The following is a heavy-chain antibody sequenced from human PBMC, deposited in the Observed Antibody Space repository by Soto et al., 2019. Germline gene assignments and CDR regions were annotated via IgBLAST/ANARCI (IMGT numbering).Heavy chain of an antibody. CDR3: ASTPSRGYCSGGSCYYYYGMDV. CDR2: IDPSDSYT. D-gene: IGHD2-15*01. J-gene: IGHJ6*02. CDR1: GYSFTIYW. V-gene: IGHV5-10-1*01. Sequence: PGESLKISCKGSGYSFTIYWISWVRQMPGKGLEWMGRIDPSDSYTNYSPSFQGHVTISADKSICTAYLQWSSLKASDTAMYYCASTPSRGYCSGGSCYYYYGMDVWGQGTTVTVSS.